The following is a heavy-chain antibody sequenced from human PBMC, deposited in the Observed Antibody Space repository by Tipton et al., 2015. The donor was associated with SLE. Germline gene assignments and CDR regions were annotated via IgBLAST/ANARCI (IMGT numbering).Heavy chain of an antibody. D-gene: IGHD2-21*01. CDR2: IHYTGSA. V-gene: IGHV4-31*03. J-gene: IGHJ3*02. Sequence: TLSLTCTVSSGSISSDNHFWSWFRQYPGKGLEWIGYIHYTGSAYYNPSLSGRVSLSVDTSENQFSLNLRSVTAADTATYYCAREVIATSDSDVFDIWGQGTMVSVSS. CDR3: AREVIATSDSDVFDI. CDR1: SGSISSDNHF.